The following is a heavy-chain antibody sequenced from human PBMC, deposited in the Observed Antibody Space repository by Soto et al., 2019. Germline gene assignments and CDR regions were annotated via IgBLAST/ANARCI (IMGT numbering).Heavy chain of an antibody. D-gene: IGHD2-2*01. CDR3: ARAYCSSTSCYYYYYYYMDV. V-gene: IGHV3-7*01. CDR1: GFTFSSYW. Sequence: GESLKISCAASGFTFSSYWMSWVRQAPGKGLEWVANIKQDGSEKYYVDSVKGRFTISRDNAKNSLYLQMNSLRAEDTAVYYCARAYCSSTSCYYYYYYYMDVWGKGTTVTVSS. J-gene: IGHJ6*03. CDR2: IKQDGSEK.